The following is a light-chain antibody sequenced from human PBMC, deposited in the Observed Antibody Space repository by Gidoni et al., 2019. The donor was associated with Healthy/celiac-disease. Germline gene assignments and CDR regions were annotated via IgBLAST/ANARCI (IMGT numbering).Light chain of an antibody. CDR1: QRLSSW. J-gene: IGKJ1*01. V-gene: IGKV1-5*03. CDR3: KQYNSYLWT. Sequence: DIQMTQSPSTLSASVGDRVTITCRASQRLSSWLAWYQQKPGKAPKLLIYKASSLESGGPSRFSGSGSGTECTLNISSLQPDDFATYYCKQYNSYLWTFGQGTKVEIK. CDR2: KAS.